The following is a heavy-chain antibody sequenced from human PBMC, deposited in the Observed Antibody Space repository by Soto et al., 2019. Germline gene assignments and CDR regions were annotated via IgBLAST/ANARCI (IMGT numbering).Heavy chain of an antibody. V-gene: IGHV3-30*03. CDR3: AREGRAYCGGDCSLFDN. J-gene: IGHJ4*02. Sequence: QVQLVESGGGVVQPGRSLRLSCAASGFTFSSYGMHWVRQAPGKGLEWVAVISYDGSNKYYADSVKGRFTISRDNSKNTLYLQMNSLRVEDTAVYYCAREGRAYCGGDCSLFDNWGQGTLVTVSS. CDR2: ISYDGSNK. CDR1: GFTFSSYG. D-gene: IGHD2-21*02.